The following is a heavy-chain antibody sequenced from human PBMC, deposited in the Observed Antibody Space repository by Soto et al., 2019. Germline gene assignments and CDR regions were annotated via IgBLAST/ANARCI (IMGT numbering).Heavy chain of an antibody. D-gene: IGHD3-22*01. V-gene: IGHV1-69*12. Sequence: QVQLVQSGAEVKKPGSSVKVSCKASGGTFSSYAISWVRQAPGQGLEWMGGIIPIFGTANYAQKFQGRVTITAAESTSTAYMELSSLRSEDTAVYYCARGVPDTYYYDSSGYYGLAYWGQGTLVTVSS. CDR2: IIPIFGTA. CDR1: GGTFSSYA. CDR3: ARGVPDTYYYDSSGYYGLAY. J-gene: IGHJ4*02.